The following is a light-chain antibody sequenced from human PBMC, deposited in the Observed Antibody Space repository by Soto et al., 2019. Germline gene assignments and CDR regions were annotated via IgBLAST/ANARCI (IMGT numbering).Light chain of an antibody. CDR3: QQSSYCPWT. J-gene: IGKJ1*01. Sequence: DIQMTQSPSSLSASVGDSVTITCRTSQHVDRYLSWYQQIPGRAPKLLIYSASSLVSGVPPRFRGSASGTEFTLSISSLQREDFGTYFCQQSSYCPWTFGQGTKVDIK. V-gene: IGKV1-39*01. CDR2: SAS. CDR1: QHVDRY.